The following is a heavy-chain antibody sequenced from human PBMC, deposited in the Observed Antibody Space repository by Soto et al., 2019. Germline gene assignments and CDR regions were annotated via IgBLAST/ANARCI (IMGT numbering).Heavy chain of an antibody. V-gene: IGHV3-30*03. J-gene: IGHJ6*03. CDR3: ASGSRQYYYYYMDV. D-gene: IGHD3-10*01. CDR2: ISYDGSNK. CDR1: GFTFSSYG. Sequence: GGSLRLSCAASGFTFSSYGMHWVRQAPGKGLEWVAVISYDGSNKYYADSVKGRFTISRDNSKNTLYLQMNSLRAEDTAVYYCASGSRQYYYYYMDVWGKGTTVTVSS.